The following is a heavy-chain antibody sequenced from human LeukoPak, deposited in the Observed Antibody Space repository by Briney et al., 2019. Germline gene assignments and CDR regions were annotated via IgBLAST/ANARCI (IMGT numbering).Heavy chain of an antibody. CDR1: GFTFSSYA. CDR2: ISGSGGST. J-gene: IGHJ6*02. CDR3: ARVPHYHHGMDV. Sequence: GGSLRLSCAASGFTFSSYAMSWVRQAPGKGLEWVSAISGSGGSTYYADSVKGRFTISRDNAKNSLYLQMNSLRAEDTAVYYCARVPHYHHGMDVWGQGTTVTVSS. V-gene: IGHV3-23*01.